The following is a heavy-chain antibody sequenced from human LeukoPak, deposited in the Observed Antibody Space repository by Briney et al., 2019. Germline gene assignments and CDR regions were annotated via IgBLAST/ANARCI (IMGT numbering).Heavy chain of an antibody. CDR3: ARASAYYDFWSGTPEGYYFDY. V-gene: IGHV4-34*01. D-gene: IGHD3-3*01. CDR2: INHSGST. CDR1: GGSFSGYY. J-gene: IGHJ4*02. Sequence: SETLSLTCAVYGGSFSGYYWSWIRQPPGKGLEWIGEINHSGSTNYNPSLESRVTISVDTSKNQFSLKLSSVTAADTAVYYCARASAYYDFWSGTPEGYYFDYWGQGTLVTVSS.